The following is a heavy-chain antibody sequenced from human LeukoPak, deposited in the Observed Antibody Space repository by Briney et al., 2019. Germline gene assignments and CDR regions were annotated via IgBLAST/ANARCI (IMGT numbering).Heavy chain of an antibody. V-gene: IGHV3-73*01. D-gene: IGHD1-26*01. CDR3: DSRIVGTTYY. CDR1: GFTFSDSA. J-gene: IGHJ4*02. Sequence: PGGSLRLSCPAAGFTFSDSAMDWVRQASGKGLEWVGRIRSKANSYATAYAASVKGRFTISRDDSKNTAYLQMNSLKTEDTAVYYCDSRIVGTTYYWGQGTLVTVSS. CDR2: IRSKANSYAT.